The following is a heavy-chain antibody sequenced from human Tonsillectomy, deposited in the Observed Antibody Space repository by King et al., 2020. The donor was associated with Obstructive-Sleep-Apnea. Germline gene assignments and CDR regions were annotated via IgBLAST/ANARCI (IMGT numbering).Heavy chain of an antibody. CDR1: GFSLSTSGVG. Sequence: TLKESGPTLVKPTQTLTLTCTFSGFSLSTSGVGVGWIRQPPGKALECLALIYWDDDKRYSPSLKSRLPITKDTPKNQVVLTITNMDPVDTATYYCSNRQSHGYGYGRRRGYYFDYWGQGALVTVSS. CDR2: IYWDDDK. V-gene: IGHV2-5*02. D-gene: IGHD5-18*01. J-gene: IGHJ4*02. CDR3: SNRQSHGYGYGRRRGYYFDY.